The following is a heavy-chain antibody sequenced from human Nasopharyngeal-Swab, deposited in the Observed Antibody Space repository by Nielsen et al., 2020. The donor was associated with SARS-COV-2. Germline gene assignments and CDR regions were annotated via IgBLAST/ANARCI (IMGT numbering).Heavy chain of an antibody. J-gene: IGHJ5*02. CDR3: AREGDSSGQGGFDP. D-gene: IGHD3-22*01. V-gene: IGHV4-59*04. CDR2: IYYSGST. Sequence: SETLSLTCTVSGGSISSYYWIWIRQPPGKGLECIGYIYYSGSTYYNPSLKSRVTISVDTSKNQFSLKLSSVTAADTAVYYCAREGDSSGQGGFDPWGQGTLVTVSS. CDR1: GGSISSYY.